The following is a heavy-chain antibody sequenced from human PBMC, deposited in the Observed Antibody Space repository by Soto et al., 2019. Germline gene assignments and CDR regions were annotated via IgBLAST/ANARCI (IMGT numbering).Heavy chain of an antibody. D-gene: IGHD3-22*01. CDR2: ISHSGST. V-gene: IGHV4-31*11. CDR3: ARVRSHFDRYFDY. Sequence: QVQLQESGPGLVKPSQSLSLLCDVSGGSISSGGYFWTWVRQRPGKGLEWIGDISHSGSTYFNPSLNIRLSMSIDKSKSQFSLTLTSMTDADTAVFYCARVRSHFDRYFDYWGPGIRVTVSS. CDR1: GGSISSGGYF. J-gene: IGHJ4*02.